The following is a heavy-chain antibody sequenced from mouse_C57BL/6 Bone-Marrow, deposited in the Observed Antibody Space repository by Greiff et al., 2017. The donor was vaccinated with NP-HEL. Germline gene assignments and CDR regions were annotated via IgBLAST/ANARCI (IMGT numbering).Heavy chain of an antibody. Sequence: EVQLVESGGGLVKPGGSLKLSCAASGFTFSSYTMSWVRQTPEKRLEWVATISGGGGNTYYPDSVKGRFTISRDNAKNTLYLQMSSLRSEDTALYYCARQGAYYYGSPHWYFDVWGTGTTVTVSS. CDR3: ARQGAYYYGSPHWYFDV. V-gene: IGHV5-9*01. D-gene: IGHD1-1*01. J-gene: IGHJ1*03. CDR1: GFTFSSYT. CDR2: ISGGGGNT.